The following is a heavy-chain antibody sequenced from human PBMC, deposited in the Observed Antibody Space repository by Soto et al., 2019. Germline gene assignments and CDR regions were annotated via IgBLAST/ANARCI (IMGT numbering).Heavy chain of an antibody. J-gene: IGHJ6*02. CDR1: GFTVSSNY. CDR2: IYSGGST. V-gene: IGHV3-66*01. Sequence: PGGSLRLSCAASGFTVSSNYMSWVRQAPGKGLEWVSVIYSGGSTYYADSVKGRFTISRDNSKNTLYLQMNSLRAEDTAVYYCASRHDYYYYGMDVWGQGTTVTVSS. CDR3: ASRHDYYYYGMDV.